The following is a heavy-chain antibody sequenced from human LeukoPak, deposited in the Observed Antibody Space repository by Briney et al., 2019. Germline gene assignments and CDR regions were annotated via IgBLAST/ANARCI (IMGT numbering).Heavy chain of an antibody. CDR2: ISSNGGST. V-gene: IGHV3-64*01. Sequence: GGSLRLSCAASGFTFSSYAMHWVRQAPGKGLEYVSAISSNGGSTYYANSVKGRFTISRDNSKNTLYLQMNSLRAEDTAVYYCAKDGKARPYYYYYYYMDVWGKGTTVTVSS. J-gene: IGHJ6*03. CDR3: AKDGKARPYYYYYYYMDV. CDR1: GFTFSSYA.